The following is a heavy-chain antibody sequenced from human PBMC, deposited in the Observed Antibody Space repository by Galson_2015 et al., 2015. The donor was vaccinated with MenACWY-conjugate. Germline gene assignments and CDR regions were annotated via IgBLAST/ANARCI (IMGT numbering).Heavy chain of an antibody. Sequence: SLRLPCAASGFTFNNYWMHWVRQPPGKGLEWISYIKADGSFSNYADSVKGRFTISTDNAKNMVYLQMDGLGDEDTAVYFCARDNNWSFDSWGQGTQVTVSS. CDR3: ARDNNWSFDS. CDR1: GFTFNNYW. V-gene: IGHV3-74*01. CDR2: IKADGSFS. D-gene: IGHD1-1*01. J-gene: IGHJ4*02.